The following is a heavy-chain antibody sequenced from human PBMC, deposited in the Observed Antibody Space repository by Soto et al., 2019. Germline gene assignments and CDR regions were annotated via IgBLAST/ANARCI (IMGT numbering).Heavy chain of an antibody. CDR2: IWYDGSNK. D-gene: IGHD4-4*01. CDR3: ARGGTDYSNYVSMDV. CDR1: GFTFSSYG. Sequence: AGSXRLSCAASGFTFSSYGIHCVRQAPGKGLEWVAVIWYDGSNKYYADSVKGRFTISRDNSKNTLYLQMNSLRAEDTAVYYCARGGTDYSNYVSMDVWGKGTTVTVSS. J-gene: IGHJ6*04. V-gene: IGHV3-33*01.